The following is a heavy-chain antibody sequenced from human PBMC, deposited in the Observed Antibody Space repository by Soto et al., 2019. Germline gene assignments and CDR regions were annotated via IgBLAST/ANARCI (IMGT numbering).Heavy chain of an antibody. D-gene: IGHD3-22*01. Sequence: GGSLRLSCAASGFTFDDYGMSWVRQAPGRGLEWVSGINWSGGSTGYADSVKGRFTISRDNAKNSLYLHMNSLRAEDTALYYCARKHSSGYSQNIDYWGQGTLVTVSS. CDR3: ARKHSSGYSQNIDY. J-gene: IGHJ4*02. V-gene: IGHV3-20*04. CDR2: INWSGGST. CDR1: GFTFDDYG.